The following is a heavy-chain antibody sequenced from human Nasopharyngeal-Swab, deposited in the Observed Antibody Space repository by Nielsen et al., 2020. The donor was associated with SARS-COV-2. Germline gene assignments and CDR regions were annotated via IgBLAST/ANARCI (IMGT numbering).Heavy chain of an antibody. V-gene: IGHV1-3*01. CDR1: GHTFTSYA. Sequence: ASVKVSCNASGHTFTSYAMHWVRQAPGQRLEWMGWINAGNGNTKYSQKFQGRVTITRDTSASTAYMELSSLRSEDTAVYYCARDRAKVGAWDYWGQGTLVTVSS. J-gene: IGHJ4*02. CDR2: INAGNGNT. D-gene: IGHD1-26*01. CDR3: ARDRAKVGAWDY.